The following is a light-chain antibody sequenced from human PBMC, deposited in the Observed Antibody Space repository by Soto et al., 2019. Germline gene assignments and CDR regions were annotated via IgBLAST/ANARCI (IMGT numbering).Light chain of an antibody. CDR3: CSYAGGRTYV. CDR1: NSDVGGHTL. CDR2: GGS. Sequence: QSALTQPASVSGSPGQSITICCIGTNSDVGGHTLVSWYQQHPGKAPRPLIYGGSERPSGVSDRFSGSKSGNTASLTISGLQAEDEADYYCCSYAGGRTYVFGTGTKLTVL. V-gene: IGLV2-23*01. J-gene: IGLJ1*01.